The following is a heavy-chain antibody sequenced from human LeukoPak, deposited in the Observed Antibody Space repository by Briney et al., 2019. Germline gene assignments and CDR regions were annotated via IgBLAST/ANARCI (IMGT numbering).Heavy chain of an antibody. CDR1: GYRFTSYW. V-gene: IGHV5-51*01. CDR3: ARLTMVRGVLDRFDY. D-gene: IGHD3-10*01. J-gene: IGHJ4*02. Sequence: GESLKISCKGSGYRFTSYWIGWVRQMPGKGLEWMGIIYPGDSDTRYSPSFQGQVTISADKSISTAYLQWSSLKASDTAMYYCARLTMVRGVLDRFDYWGQGTLVTASS. CDR2: IYPGDSDT.